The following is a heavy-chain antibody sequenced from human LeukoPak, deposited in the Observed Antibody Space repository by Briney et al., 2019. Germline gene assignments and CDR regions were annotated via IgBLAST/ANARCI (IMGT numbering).Heavy chain of an antibody. CDR2: ISSSSSYI. J-gene: IGHJ3*02. V-gene: IGHV3-21*01. D-gene: IGHD3-22*01. Sequence: GGSLRLSCAASGFTFSSYSMNWVRQAPGKGLEWVSSISSSSSYIYYADSVKGRFTISRDNAKNSLYLQMNSLRAEDTAVYYCARDGSDHYDSSGYSNDAFDIWGQGTMVTVSS. CDR3: ARDGSDHYDSSGYSNDAFDI. CDR1: GFTFSSYS.